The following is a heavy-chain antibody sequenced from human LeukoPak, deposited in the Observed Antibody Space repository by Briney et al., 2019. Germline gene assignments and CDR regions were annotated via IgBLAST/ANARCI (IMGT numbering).Heavy chain of an antibody. CDR1: GYTFTSYD. CDR2: MNPNSGNT. V-gene: IGHV1-8*01. D-gene: IGHD2-2*01. J-gene: IGHJ6*02. CDR3: ARNKVVVVPAAESDYYYYGMDV. Sequence: GASVKVSCKASGYTFTSYDINWVRQATGQGLEWMGWMNPNSGNTGYAQKFQGRVTMTRNTSISTAYMELSSLRSEDTAVYYCARNKVVVVPAAESDYYYYGMDVRGQGTTVTVSS.